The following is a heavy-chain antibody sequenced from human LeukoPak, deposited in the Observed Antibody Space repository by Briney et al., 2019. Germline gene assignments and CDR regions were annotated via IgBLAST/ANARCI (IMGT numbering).Heavy chain of an antibody. D-gene: IGHD3-3*01. Sequence: GASVKVSCKASGYTLTSYDINWVRQATGQGLEWMGWMNPNSGNTGYAQKFQGRVTMTRNTSISTAYMELSSLRSEDTAVYYCARGGNDFWSGYNWFDPWGQGTLVTVSS. V-gene: IGHV1-8*01. CDR1: GYTLTSYD. J-gene: IGHJ5*02. CDR3: ARGGNDFWSGYNWFDP. CDR2: MNPNSGNT.